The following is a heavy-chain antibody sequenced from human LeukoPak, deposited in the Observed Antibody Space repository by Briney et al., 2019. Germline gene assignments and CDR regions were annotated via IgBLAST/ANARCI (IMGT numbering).Heavy chain of an antibody. CDR1: GGSFSGYY. D-gene: IGHD1-26*01. V-gene: IGHV4-34*01. Sequence: SETLSLTCAVYGGSFSGYYWSWIRQPPGKGLEWIGEINHSGSTNYNPSLKSRVTISVETCKKQFSLKLSSVTAADTAVYYCARGTGGSYYVDYWGQGTLVTVSS. J-gene: IGHJ4*02. CDR3: ARGTGGSYYVDY. CDR2: INHSGST.